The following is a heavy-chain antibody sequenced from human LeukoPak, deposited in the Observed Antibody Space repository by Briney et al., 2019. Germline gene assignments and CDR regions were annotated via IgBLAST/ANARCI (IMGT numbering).Heavy chain of an antibody. CDR2: IYPGDSDT. CDR3: ARESFGTGDLDAFDI. V-gene: IGHV5-51*01. CDR1: GYSFTSYW. D-gene: IGHD7-27*01. J-gene: IGHJ3*02. Sequence: GESLKISYKGSGYSFTSYWIGWVRQMPGKGLEWMGIIYPGDSDTRYSPSFQGQVTNSADKSISTAYLQWSSLKASDTAIYYCARESFGTGDLDAFDIWGQGTMVTVSS.